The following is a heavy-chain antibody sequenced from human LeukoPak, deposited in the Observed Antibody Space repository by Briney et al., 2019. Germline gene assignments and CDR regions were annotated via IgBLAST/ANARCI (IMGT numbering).Heavy chain of an antibody. CDR1: GYTFTGYY. D-gene: IGHD2-2*01. Sequence: ASVKVSCKASGYTFTGYYMHWVRQAPGQGLEWMGWINPNSGGTNYAQKFQGRVTMTRDTSISTAYMELSRLRSDDTAVYYCARGASHCSSTSCYDYWGQGTLVTVSS. J-gene: IGHJ4*02. CDR3: ARGASHCSSTSCYDY. CDR2: INPNSGGT. V-gene: IGHV1-2*02.